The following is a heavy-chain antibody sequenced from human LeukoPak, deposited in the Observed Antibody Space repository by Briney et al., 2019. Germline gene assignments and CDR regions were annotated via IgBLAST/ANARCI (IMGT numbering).Heavy chain of an antibody. J-gene: IGHJ4*02. CDR3: ARDYDFWTSYYFDY. CDR1: GFAFSNFA. CDR2: VSYEGTIK. Sequence: GGSLRLSCAASGFAFSNFAMHWVRQAPGKGLEWVAVVSYEGTIKYYSDSVKGRFTISRDNAKNSLYLQMNSLRAEDTAVYYCARDYDFWTSYYFDYWGQGTLVTVSS. D-gene: IGHD3-3*01. V-gene: IGHV3-30*03.